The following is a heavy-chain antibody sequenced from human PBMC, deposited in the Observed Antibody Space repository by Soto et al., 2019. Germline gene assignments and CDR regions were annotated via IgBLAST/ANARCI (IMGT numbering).Heavy chain of an antibody. J-gene: IGHJ6*02. CDR2: TYYRSKWYN. CDR1: GDSVSSNSVA. D-gene: IGHD3-10*01. CDR3: ARGGFLYGMDV. V-gene: IGHV6-1*01. Sequence: SQTLSLTCGISGDSVSSNSVAWNWIRQSPSRGLEWLGRTYYRSKWYNDYAVSLKSRITINPDTSKNQFSLQLNSVTPEDTAVYYCARGGFLYGMDVWGQGTTVTVSS.